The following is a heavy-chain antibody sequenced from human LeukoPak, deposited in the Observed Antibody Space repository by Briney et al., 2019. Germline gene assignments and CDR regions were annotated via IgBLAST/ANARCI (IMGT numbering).Heavy chain of an antibody. V-gene: IGHV1-2*02. D-gene: IGHD4-23*01. Sequence: ASVKVSCKASGYTFTGYYMHWVRQAPGQGLEWMGWINPNSGGTNYAQKFQGRVTMTRDTSISTAYMELSRLSSVTAADTAVYYCARADYGGNSYYYYYYMDVWGKGTTVTVSS. CDR1: GYTFTGYY. J-gene: IGHJ6*03. CDR2: INPNSGGT. CDR3: ARADYGGNSYYYYYYMDV.